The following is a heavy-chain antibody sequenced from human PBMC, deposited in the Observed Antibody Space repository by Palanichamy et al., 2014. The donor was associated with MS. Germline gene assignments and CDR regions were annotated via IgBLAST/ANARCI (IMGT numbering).Heavy chain of an antibody. J-gene: IGHJ1*01. V-gene: IGHV3-23*01. D-gene: IGHD2-15*01. CDR1: GFTFSRNA. CDR3: AKGGVVVIAATMYFQD. CDR2: ISGSDDNT. Sequence: EVQLLESGGGLVQPGGSLRLSCVASGFTFSRNAMSWVRQAPGKGLEWVSVISGSDDNTYYADSVRGRFTISRDNSENTLFLQMNSLRAEDTAVYYCAKGGVVVIAATMYFQDWGQGTLVTVSS.